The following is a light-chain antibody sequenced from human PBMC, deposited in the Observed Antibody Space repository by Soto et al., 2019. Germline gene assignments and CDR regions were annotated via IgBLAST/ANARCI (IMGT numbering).Light chain of an antibody. CDR1: SIDVGGYYY. CDR2: QVT. J-gene: IGLJ1*01. CDR3: CSYSSSSTFYV. V-gene: IGLV2-14*01. Sequence: QSVLTQPASVSGSPGQSITISCTVTSIDVGGYYYVSWYQHHPGKAPKLIIYQVTNQPSGVSNRFSASKSGNTASLTISALQAEDEADYYCCSYSSSSTFYVFGTGTKVT.